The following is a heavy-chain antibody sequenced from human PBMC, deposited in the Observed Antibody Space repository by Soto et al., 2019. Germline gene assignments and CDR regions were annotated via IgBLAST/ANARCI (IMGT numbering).Heavy chain of an antibody. Sequence: ASVKVSCKASGYTFTSIGISCVRQAPGQGLEWMGWISAYNGNTNYAQKVQGRLTMTTDTSTSTAYMELRSLRSDDTAVYYCARGGSYYYYGMDVWGQGTTVTVSS. J-gene: IGHJ6*02. CDR1: GYTFTSIG. D-gene: IGHD1-26*01. CDR3: ARGGSYYYYGMDV. CDR2: ISAYNGNT. V-gene: IGHV1-18*01.